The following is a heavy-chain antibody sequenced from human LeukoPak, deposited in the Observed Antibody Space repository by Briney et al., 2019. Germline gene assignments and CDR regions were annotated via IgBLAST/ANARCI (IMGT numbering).Heavy chain of an antibody. CDR1: GGSISGYY. CDR3: ARRYCSGGSCYHFDY. CDR2: ISTSGST. V-gene: IGHV4-4*07. D-gene: IGHD2-15*01. Sequence: SETLSLTCTVSGGSISGYYWIWIRQPAGKGLEWIGRISTSGSTDCNPSLKSRVTMSVDTSKNQFSLRLSSVTAADTAVCYCARRYCSGGSCYHFDYWGQGTLVTVSS. J-gene: IGHJ4*02.